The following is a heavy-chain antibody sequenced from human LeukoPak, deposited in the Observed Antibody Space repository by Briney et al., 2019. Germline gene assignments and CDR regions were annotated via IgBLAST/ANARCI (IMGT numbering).Heavy chain of an antibody. CDR1: GYTFTSYD. CDR2: MNPNSGNT. D-gene: IGHD3-3*01. J-gene: IGHJ6*03. V-gene: IGHV1-8*03. Sequence: ASVKVSCKASGYTFTSYDINWVRQATGQGLEWMGWMNPNSGNTGCAQKFQGRVTITRNTSISTAYMELSSLRSEDTAVYYCARGGTQSRFLEWPNYYYYYYMDVWGKGTTVTVSS. CDR3: ARGGTQSRFLEWPNYYYYYYMDV.